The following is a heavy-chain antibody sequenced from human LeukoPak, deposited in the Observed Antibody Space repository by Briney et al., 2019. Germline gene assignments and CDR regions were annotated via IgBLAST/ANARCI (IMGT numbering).Heavy chain of an antibody. V-gene: IGHV1-69*05. J-gene: IGHJ4*02. CDR3: ARGGHITIFGVVTRGEFDY. Sequence: SVKVSCKASGGTFSSYAISWVRQAPGQGLEWMGGIIPIFGTANYAQKFQGRVTITTDESTSTAYMELSSLRSEGTAVYYCARGGHITIFGVVTRGEFDYWGQGTLVTVSS. CDR1: GGTFSSYA. D-gene: IGHD3-3*01. CDR2: IIPIFGTA.